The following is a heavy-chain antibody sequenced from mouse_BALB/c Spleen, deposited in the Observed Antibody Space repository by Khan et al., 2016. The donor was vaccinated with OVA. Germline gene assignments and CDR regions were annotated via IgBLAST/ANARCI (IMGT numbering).Heavy chain of an antibody. CDR3: AREMDY. CDR2: IIPGDGST. V-gene: IGHV1S56*01. J-gene: IGHJ4*01. Sequence: QVQLKQSGAELVKPGALVKISCKASGYTFRNYDINWVKQRPGQGLEWIGWIIPGDGSTKYNEKFKGKATLTADKSSSTAYMQLSSLTSENSAVYFCAREMDYWGQGTSVTVSS. CDR1: GYTFRNYD.